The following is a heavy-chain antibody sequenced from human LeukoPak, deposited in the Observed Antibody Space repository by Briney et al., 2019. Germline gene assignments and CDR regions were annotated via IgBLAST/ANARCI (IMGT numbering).Heavy chain of an antibody. CDR2: IYYSGST. Sequence: SETLSLTCTVSGGSISSSSYCWGWIRQPPGKGLEWIGYIYYSGSTYYNPSLKSRVTISVDTSKNQFSLKLSSVTAADTAVYYCARGDYYDSQFDYWGQGTLVTVSS. CDR1: GGSISSSSYC. D-gene: IGHD3-22*01. J-gene: IGHJ4*02. V-gene: IGHV4-30-4*08. CDR3: ARGDYYDSQFDY.